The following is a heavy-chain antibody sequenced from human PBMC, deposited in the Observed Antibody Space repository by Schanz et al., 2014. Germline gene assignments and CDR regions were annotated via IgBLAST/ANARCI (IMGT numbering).Heavy chain of an antibody. CDR2: ISSGGGST. V-gene: IGHV3-23*04. CDR1: GFSFTTYA. J-gene: IGHJ3*02. CDR3: ARVALPGYSSPRDAFDI. Sequence: VQLVESGGGLVKPGGSLRLSCASSGFSFTTYAMSWVRQAPGKGLEWVSSISSGGGSTYYADSVKGRFTISRDNSKNTLYLQMNGLRAEDTAVYYCARVALPGYSSPRDAFDIWGQGTMVTVSS. D-gene: IGHD5-18*01.